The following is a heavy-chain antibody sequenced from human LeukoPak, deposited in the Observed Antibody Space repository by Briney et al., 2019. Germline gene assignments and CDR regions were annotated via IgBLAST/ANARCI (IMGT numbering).Heavy chain of an antibody. CDR3: AKDFREYSGSPFDY. V-gene: IGHV3-7*03. D-gene: IGHD1-26*01. CDR1: GFTFSTYW. CDR2: TREDGSEK. J-gene: IGHJ4*02. Sequence: PGGALRLSCTASGFTFSTYWMSWVRQAPGKGLEWVANTREDGSEKYYVDSVKGRFTISRDNAKNSLYLQMNSLRAEDTAVYYCAKDFREYSGSPFDYWGQGTLVTVSS.